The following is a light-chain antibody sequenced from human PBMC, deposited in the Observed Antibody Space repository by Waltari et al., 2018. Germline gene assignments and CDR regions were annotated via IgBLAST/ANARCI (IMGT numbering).Light chain of an antibody. CDR1: QSVSSSY. J-gene: IGKJ2*03. CDR3: QQYSNLPPYS. V-gene: IGKV3-15*01. CDR2: GAS. Sequence: EIVLTQSPGTLSLSPGERATLSCRASQSVSSSYLAWYQQKPGQAPRLLIYGASNRAAGIPARFSGSGSGTEFTLTISSLQSEDFALYHCQQYSNLPPYSFGQGTKLEIK.